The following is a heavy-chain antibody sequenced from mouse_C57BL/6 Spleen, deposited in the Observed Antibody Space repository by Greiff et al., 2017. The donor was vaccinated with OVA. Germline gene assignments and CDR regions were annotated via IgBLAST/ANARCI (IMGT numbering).Heavy chain of an antibody. Sequence: QVQLQQSGAELVMPGASVKLSCKASGYTFTSYWMHWVKQRPGQGLEWIGEIDPSDSYTNYNQKFKGKSTLTVDKSSSTAYMQLSSLTSEDSAVYYCARWEVTTDYAMDYWGQGTSVTVSS. CDR3: ARWEVTTDYAMDY. V-gene: IGHV1-69*01. CDR1: GYTFTSYW. D-gene: IGHD2-2*01. CDR2: IDPSDSYT. J-gene: IGHJ4*01.